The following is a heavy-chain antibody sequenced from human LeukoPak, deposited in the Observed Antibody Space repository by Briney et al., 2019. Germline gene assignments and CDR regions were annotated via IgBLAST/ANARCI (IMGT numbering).Heavy chain of an antibody. J-gene: IGHJ4*02. V-gene: IGHV3-30*02. CDR1: GFTFSSYG. CDR2: IRYDGSNK. Sequence: PGGSLRLSCAASGFTFSSYGMHWVRQAPGKVLEWVAFIRYDGSNKYYADSVKGRFTISRDNSKNTLYLQMNSLRAEDTAVYYCAKDAYCSNTSCYQYWGQGTLVTVSS. D-gene: IGHD2-2*01. CDR3: AKDAYCSNTSCYQY.